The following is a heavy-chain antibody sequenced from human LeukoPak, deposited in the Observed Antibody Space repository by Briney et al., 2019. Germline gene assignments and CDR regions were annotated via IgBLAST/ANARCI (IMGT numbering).Heavy chain of an antibody. J-gene: IGHJ4*02. CDR2: IIPILGIA. CDR3: AKSLIVVVTASQIDY. D-gene: IGHD2-21*02. Sequence: SVKVSCKASGGTFSSYAISWVRQAPGQGLEWMGRIIPILGIANYAQKFQGRVTITADKSTSTAYMELSSLRSEDTAVYYCAKSLIVVVTASQIDYWGQGTLVTVSS. V-gene: IGHV1-69*04. CDR1: GGTFSSYA.